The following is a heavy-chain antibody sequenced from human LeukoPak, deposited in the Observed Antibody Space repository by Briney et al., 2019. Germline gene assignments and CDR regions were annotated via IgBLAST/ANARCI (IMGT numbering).Heavy chain of an antibody. CDR1: GLTFSDYY. Sequence: GRSLRLSSAVYGLTFSDYYMSWIRHPPRKGREWVSYISSSGSSIYYADSVQGRFTISRDNAKNSVYLQMNRLRAEDTAVYYCARDPMVRGVTYDYWGQGTLVTVSS. CDR2: ISSSGSSI. CDR3: ARDPMVRGVTYDY. J-gene: IGHJ4*02. V-gene: IGHV3-11*01. D-gene: IGHD3-10*01.